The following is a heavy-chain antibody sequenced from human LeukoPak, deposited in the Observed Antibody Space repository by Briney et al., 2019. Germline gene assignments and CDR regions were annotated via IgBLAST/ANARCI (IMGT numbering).Heavy chain of an antibody. J-gene: IGHJ3*02. CDR3: ARVHYYDSSFAFDI. V-gene: IGHV1-8*01. CDR1: GYTFTSYD. D-gene: IGHD3-22*01. CDR2: MNPNSGNT. Sequence: ASVKVSCKASGYTFTSYDINWVRQAPGQGLEWMGWMNPNSGNTGYAQKFQGRVTMTRNTSISTAYMELSSLRSEDTAVYYCARVHYYDSSFAFDIWGQGTMVTVSS.